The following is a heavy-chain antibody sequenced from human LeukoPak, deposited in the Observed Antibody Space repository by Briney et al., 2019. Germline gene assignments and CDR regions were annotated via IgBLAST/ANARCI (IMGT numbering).Heavy chain of an antibody. J-gene: IGHJ4*02. CDR3: AKGYCSAGSCVHSDY. D-gene: IGHD2-15*01. CDR2: ISGSGGTT. CDR1: GFIFRHYG. V-gene: IGHV3-23*01. Sequence: GGSLRLSCAGCGFIFRHYGMRRVREAPGRGLEWGSDISGSGGTTSYADSVKGRFTISRDSSENTLYLQMNSLRAEDTAVYYCAKGYCSAGSCVHSDYWGQGTLVTVSS.